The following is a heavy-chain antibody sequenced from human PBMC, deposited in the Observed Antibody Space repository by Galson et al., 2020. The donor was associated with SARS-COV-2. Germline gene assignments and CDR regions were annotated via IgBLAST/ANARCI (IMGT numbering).Heavy chain of an antibody. J-gene: IGHJ4*02. V-gene: IGHV3-74*01. CDR3: ARGSGSYDTGALSVY. D-gene: IGHD2-8*02. Sequence: GESLKISCAASGFTFRSYWMHWVRQPPGMGLVWISRINTDGTSAYYADSVKGRFTISRDNAKNTLYLQMNSLRVEDAAVYYCARGSGSYDTGALSVYWGQVILVTVS. CDR1: GFTFRSYW. CDR2: INTDGTSA.